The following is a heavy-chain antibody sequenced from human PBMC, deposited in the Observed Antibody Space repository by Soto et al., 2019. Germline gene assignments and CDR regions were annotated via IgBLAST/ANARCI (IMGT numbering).Heavy chain of an antibody. CDR3: ARDPDDYGDYFDY. Sequence: PSETLSLTCTVSGGSVSSGSYYWSWIRQPPGKGLEWIGYIYYSGSTNYNPSLKSRVTISVDTSKNQFSLKLSSVTAADTAVYYCARDPDDYGDYFDYWGQGTLVTVSS. V-gene: IGHV4-61*01. J-gene: IGHJ4*02. D-gene: IGHD4-17*01. CDR1: GGSVSSGSYY. CDR2: IYYSGST.